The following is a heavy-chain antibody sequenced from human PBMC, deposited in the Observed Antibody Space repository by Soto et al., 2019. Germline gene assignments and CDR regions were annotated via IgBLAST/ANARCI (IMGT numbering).Heavy chain of an antibody. Sequence: ESGGGVVQPGRSLRLSCAASGFTFSNYGMHWVRQAPGKGLEWVALISSDGSNKYYADSVKGRFTISRDNSKNTLYLQMNSLRAEDTAVYYCAQDGYTYGSADFWGQGTLVTVSS. CDR2: ISSDGSNK. CDR1: GFTFSNYG. V-gene: IGHV3-30*18. CDR3: AQDGYTYGSADF. D-gene: IGHD5-18*01. J-gene: IGHJ4*02.